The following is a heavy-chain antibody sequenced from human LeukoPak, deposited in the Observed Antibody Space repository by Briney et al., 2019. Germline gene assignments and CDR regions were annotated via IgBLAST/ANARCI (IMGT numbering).Heavy chain of an antibody. Sequence: GGSLRLSCVASGFTFSSYWMTWVRQAPGKGLEWVSSISSSSSYIYYADSVKGRFTISRDNAKNSLYLQMNSLRAEDTAMYYCTRETPDGYDYWGQGTLVTVSS. J-gene: IGHJ4*02. CDR2: ISSSSSYI. V-gene: IGHV3-21*01. CDR1: GFTFSSYW. CDR3: TRETPDGYDY. D-gene: IGHD5-24*01.